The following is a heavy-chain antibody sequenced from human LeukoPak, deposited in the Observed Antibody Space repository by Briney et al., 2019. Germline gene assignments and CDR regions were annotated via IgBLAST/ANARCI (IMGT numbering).Heavy chain of an antibody. CDR3: ARVGYSGSYFDY. CDR2: IKQDGSEK. CDR1: GFTFSSYW. V-gene: IGHV3-7*01. Sequence: GGSLRLSCAASGFTFSSYWMSWVRQAPGKGLGWVADIKQDGSEKYYVDSVKGRFTISRDNAKNSLYLQMNSLRAEDTAVYYCARVGYSGSYFDYWGQGTLVTVSS. D-gene: IGHD1-26*01. J-gene: IGHJ4*02.